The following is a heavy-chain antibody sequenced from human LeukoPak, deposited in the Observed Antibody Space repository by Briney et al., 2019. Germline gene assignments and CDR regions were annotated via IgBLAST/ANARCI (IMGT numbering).Heavy chain of an antibody. Sequence: GASVKVSCKASGGTFSSYAISWVRQAPGQGLERMGGIIPIFGTANYAQKFQGRVTITTDESTSTAYMELSSLRSEDTAVYYCARDPGRFRYCSGGSCYGAFDIWGQGTMVTVSS. D-gene: IGHD2-15*01. J-gene: IGHJ3*02. V-gene: IGHV1-69*05. CDR2: IIPIFGTA. CDR1: GGTFSSYA. CDR3: ARDPGRFRYCSGGSCYGAFDI.